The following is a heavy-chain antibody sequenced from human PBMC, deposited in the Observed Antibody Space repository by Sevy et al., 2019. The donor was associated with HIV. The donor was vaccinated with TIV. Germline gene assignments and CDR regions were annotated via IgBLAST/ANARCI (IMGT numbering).Heavy chain of an antibody. Sequence: SETLSLTCTVSGGSISSYYWSWIRQPAGKGLEWIGRIYTSGSTNYNPSLKSRVTMSVDKSENQFSVKLCSVNAAETAVYYCASDYCSGGSCPIYYYYGMDVWGQGTTVTVSS. CDR1: GGSISSYY. V-gene: IGHV4-4*07. J-gene: IGHJ6*02. D-gene: IGHD2-15*01. CDR2: IYTSGST. CDR3: ASDYCSGGSCPIYYYYGMDV.